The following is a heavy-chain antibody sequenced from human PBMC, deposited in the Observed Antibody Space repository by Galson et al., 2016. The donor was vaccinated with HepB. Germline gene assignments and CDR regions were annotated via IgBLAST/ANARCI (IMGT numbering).Heavy chain of an antibody. CDR2: IYPGDSDT. CDR3: VRLSVEIVGAIGDGLSYFDY. D-gene: IGHD5-12*01. V-gene: IGHV5-51*01. Sequence: QSGAEVKKPGESLKISCKASRYSFPNYWIGWVRQMPGRGLEWMGIIYPGDSDTRYSPSFQGQVTISADKSITTAYLQWSSLEASDTAMYYCVRLSVEIVGAIGDGLSYFDYWGQGTLVTVSS. J-gene: IGHJ4*02. CDR1: RYSFPNYW.